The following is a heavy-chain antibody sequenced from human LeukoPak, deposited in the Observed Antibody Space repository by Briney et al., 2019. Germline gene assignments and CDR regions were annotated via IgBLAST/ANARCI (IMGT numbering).Heavy chain of an antibody. CDR1: GFTSGDYA. V-gene: IGHV3-49*03. J-gene: IGHJ4*02. CDR2: IRSKAYGGTT. Sequence: GGSLRLSCTASGFTSGDYAMSWFRQAPGKGLEWVGFIRSKAYGGTTEYAASVKGRFTISRDDSKSIAYLQMNSLKTEDTAVYYCTRVGSVAAAGTVWGYFDYWGQGTLVTVSS. D-gene: IGHD6-13*01. CDR3: TRVGSVAAAGTVWGYFDY.